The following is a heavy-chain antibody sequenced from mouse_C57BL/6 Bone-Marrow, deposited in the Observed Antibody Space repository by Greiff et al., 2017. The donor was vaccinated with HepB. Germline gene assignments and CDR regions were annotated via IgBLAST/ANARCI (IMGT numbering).Heavy chain of an antibody. CDR2: IWGDGST. V-gene: IGHV2-3*01. CDR3: AKPDGSSYGGAMDY. D-gene: IGHD1-1*01. Sequence: VHLVESGPGLVAPSQSLSITCTVSGFSLTSYGVSWVRQPPGKGLEWLGVIWGDGSTNYHSALISRLSISKDNSKSQVFLKLNSLQTDDTATYYCAKPDGSSYGGAMDYWGQGTSVTVSS. J-gene: IGHJ4*01. CDR1: GFSLTSYG.